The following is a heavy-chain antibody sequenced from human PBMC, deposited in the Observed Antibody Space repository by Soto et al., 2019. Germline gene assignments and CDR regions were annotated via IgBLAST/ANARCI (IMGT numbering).Heavy chain of an antibody. CDR3: ARVEAAAGTAWAFDI. CDR1: GYTFTGYY. Sequence: GASVKVSCKASGYTFTGYYRHWVRQAPGQGLEWKGWINPNSGGTNYAQKFQGWVTMTRDTSISTAYMELSRLRSDDTAVYYCARVEAAAGTAWAFDIWGQGTMVTVSS. J-gene: IGHJ3*02. D-gene: IGHD6-13*01. CDR2: INPNSGGT. V-gene: IGHV1-2*04.